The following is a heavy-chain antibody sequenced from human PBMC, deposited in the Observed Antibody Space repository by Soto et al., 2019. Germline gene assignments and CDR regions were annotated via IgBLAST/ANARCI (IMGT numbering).Heavy chain of an antibody. CDR2: IDPSGSYT. J-gene: IGHJ3*02. V-gene: IGHV5-10-1*01. Sequence: GESLKISCKGSGYSFTSYWISWVRQMPGKGLEWMGRIDPSGSYTNYSPSFQGHVTISADKSISTAYLQWSSLKASDTAMYYCARTHYLTTVTHDAFDIWGQGTMVTVSS. CDR1: GYSFTSYW. D-gene: IGHD4-17*01. CDR3: ARTHYLTTVTHDAFDI.